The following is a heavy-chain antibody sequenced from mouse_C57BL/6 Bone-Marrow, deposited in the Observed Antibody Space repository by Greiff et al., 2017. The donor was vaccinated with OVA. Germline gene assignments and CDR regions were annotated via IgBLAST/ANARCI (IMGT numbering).Heavy chain of an antibody. V-gene: IGHV5-9-1*02. CDR1: GFTFSSYA. J-gene: IGHJ2*01. Sequence: EVKVVESGEGLVKPGGSLKLSCAASGFTFSSYAMSWVRQTPEKRLEWVAYISSGGDYIYYADTVKGRFTISRDNARNTLYLQMSSLKSEDTAMYYCTRDDGYFDYWGQGTTLTVSS. D-gene: IGHD2-3*01. CDR3: TRDDGYFDY. CDR2: ISSGGDYI.